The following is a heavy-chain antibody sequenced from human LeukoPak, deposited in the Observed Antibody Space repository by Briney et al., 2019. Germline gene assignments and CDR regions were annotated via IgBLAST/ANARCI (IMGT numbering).Heavy chain of an antibody. CDR2: ISDSGGST. J-gene: IGHJ6*02. V-gene: IGHV3-23*01. CDR1: GLTFSSHW. CDR3: AKDANLKKFSGMDV. Sequence: GGSLRLSCAASGLTFSSHWMHWVRQAPGKGLEWVSAISDSGGSTYYADSVKGRFTISRDNSKNTLYLQMNSLRAEDTAVYYCAKDANLKKFSGMDVWGQGTTVTASS.